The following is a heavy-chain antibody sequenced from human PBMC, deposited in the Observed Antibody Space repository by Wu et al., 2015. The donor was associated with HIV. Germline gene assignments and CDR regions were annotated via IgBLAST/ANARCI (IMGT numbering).Heavy chain of an antibody. V-gene: IGHV1-58*02. D-gene: IGHD1-14*01. J-gene: IGHJ6*03. Sequence: HLVQSGPELKKPGTSVKVSCKASGFIFSTSAIQWVRQVRGQRLEWIGWIDVGSGNTNSAQKFQNRVTIDWDTSAATAHMELSSLRSEDTAVYYCARDSGNPPDYYYYYMDVWGKGTTVTVSS. CDR2: IDVGSGNT. CDR3: ARDSGNPPDYYYYYMDV. CDR1: GFIFSTSA.